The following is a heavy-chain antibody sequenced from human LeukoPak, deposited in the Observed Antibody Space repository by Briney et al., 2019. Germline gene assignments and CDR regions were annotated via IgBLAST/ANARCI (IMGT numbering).Heavy chain of an antibody. D-gene: IGHD4-17*01. V-gene: IGHV3-21*01. Sequence: GGSLRLSCAASGFTFSSYSMNWVRQAPGKGLKWVSSISSSSYIYYADSVKGRFTISRDNAKNSLYLQMNSLRAEDTAVYYCARDSDYGDYENYYYYYYMDVWGKGTTVTVSS. CDR1: GFTFSSYS. CDR3: ARDSDYGDYENYYYYYYMDV. J-gene: IGHJ6*03. CDR2: ISSSSYI.